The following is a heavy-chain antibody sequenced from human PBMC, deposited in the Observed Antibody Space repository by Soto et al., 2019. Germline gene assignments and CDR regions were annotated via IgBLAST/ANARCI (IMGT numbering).Heavy chain of an antibody. CDR3: ARAGRITYYYGSGSYPGDAFDI. Sequence: ASVKVSCKASGYTFTGYYLHWVRQAPGQDLEWMGWINPNSGMTNSVQKFQGRVTMTRDTSTSTAYMELRSLRSDDTAVYYCARAGRITYYYGSGSYPGDAFDIWGQGTMVT. J-gene: IGHJ3*02. CDR1: GYTFTGYY. V-gene: IGHV1-2*02. CDR2: INPNSGMT. D-gene: IGHD3-10*01.